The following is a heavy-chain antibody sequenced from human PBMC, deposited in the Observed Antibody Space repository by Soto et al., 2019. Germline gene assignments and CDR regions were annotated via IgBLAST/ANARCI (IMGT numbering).Heavy chain of an antibody. CDR1: GYTFTSYG. J-gene: IGHJ4*02. CDR3: ARDLWQQLALPFGGY. D-gene: IGHD6-13*01. Sequence: QVQLVQSGAEVKKPGASVKVSCKASGYTFTSYGISWVRQAPGQGLEWMGWISAYNGNTNYAQKLQGRVTMTTDTSTSTAYMELRSLRSEDTAVYYCARDLWQQLALPFGGYWGQGTLDTVSS. CDR2: ISAYNGNT. V-gene: IGHV1-18*01.